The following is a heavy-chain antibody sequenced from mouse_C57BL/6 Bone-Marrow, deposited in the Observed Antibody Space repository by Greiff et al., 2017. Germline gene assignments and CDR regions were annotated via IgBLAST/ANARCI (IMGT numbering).Heavy chain of an antibody. Sequence: EVKVVESGGGLVKPGGSLKLSCAASGFTFSSYAMSWVRQTPEKSLEWVATISDGGSYTYYPDNVKGRFTISRDNAKNNLYLQMSHLKSEDTAMYYCARDASSKYFDYWGQGTTLTVSS. CDR2: ISDGGSYT. CDR3: ARDASSKYFDY. D-gene: IGHD2-10*02. CDR1: GFTFSSYA. V-gene: IGHV5-4*01. J-gene: IGHJ2*01.